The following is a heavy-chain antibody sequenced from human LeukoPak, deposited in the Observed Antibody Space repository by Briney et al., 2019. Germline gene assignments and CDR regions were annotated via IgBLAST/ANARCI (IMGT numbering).Heavy chain of an antibody. Sequence: PSETLSLTCAVYGGSFSGYYWSWIRQPPGKGLEWIGEINHSGSTNYNPSLKSRVTISVDTSKNQFSLKLSSVTAADTGVYYCARFPCDDYEGSAFDIWGQGTMVTVSS. CDR3: ARFPCDDYEGSAFDI. V-gene: IGHV4-34*01. CDR2: INHSGST. D-gene: IGHD4-17*01. J-gene: IGHJ3*02. CDR1: GGSFSGYY.